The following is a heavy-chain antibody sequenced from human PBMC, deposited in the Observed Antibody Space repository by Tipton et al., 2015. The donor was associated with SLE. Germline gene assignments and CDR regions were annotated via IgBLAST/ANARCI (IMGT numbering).Heavy chain of an antibody. CDR1: GFTLNNYW. CDR3: ARHPFYYYYMDV. CDR2: ISSSGTII. V-gene: IGHV3-11*01. J-gene: IGHJ6*03. Sequence: GSLRLSCAASGFTLNNYWMHWVRQAPGKGLEWVSYISSSGTIIYYADSVKGRFTVSRDSDSLYLQMNSLGVEDTAVYYCARHPFYYYYMDVWGRGTSVTVSS.